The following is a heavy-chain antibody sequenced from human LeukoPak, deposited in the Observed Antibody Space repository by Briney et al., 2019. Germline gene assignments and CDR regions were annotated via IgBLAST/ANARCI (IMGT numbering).Heavy chain of an antibody. CDR3: AGANWFDP. CDR2: IIPILGIA. J-gene: IGHJ5*02. CDR1: GGTLSSNA. Sequence: ASVKVSCKASGGTLSSNAISWGRQPPGQGLEWMGRIIPILGIANYAQKFQGRVTITADKSTSTAYMELSSLRSEDTAVYYCAGANWFDPWGQGTLVTVSS. V-gene: IGHV1-69*04.